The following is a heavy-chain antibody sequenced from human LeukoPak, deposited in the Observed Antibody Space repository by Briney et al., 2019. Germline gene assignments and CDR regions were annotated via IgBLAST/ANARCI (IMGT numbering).Heavy chain of an antibody. V-gene: IGHV3-33*01. CDR1: GFTFSSYG. J-gene: IGHJ1*01. CDR2: IWYDGSNK. Sequence: PGGSLRLSCAASGFTFSSYGMHWVRQAPGKGLEWVAVIWYDGSNKYYADSVKGRFTISRDNSKNTLYLQMNSLRAEDTAVYYCAIELQGRYSSGWSSQHWGQGTLVTVSS. D-gene: IGHD6-19*01. CDR3: AIELQGRYSSGWSSQH.